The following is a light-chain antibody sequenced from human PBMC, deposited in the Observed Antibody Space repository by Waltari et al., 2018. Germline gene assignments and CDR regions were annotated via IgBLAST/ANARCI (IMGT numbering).Light chain of an antibody. J-gene: IGKJ1*01. Sequence: DIVMTQSPDSLAVSLGERATINCKSSQSVLYSSNNKNYLAWYQQKPGQPPKLLIYWASTRESGVPDRCSGGGSGTEFTLTISGLQAEDVAVYYCQQYYSHVRTFGQGTKVEVK. CDR3: QQYYSHVRT. CDR2: WAS. CDR1: QSVLYSSNNKNY. V-gene: IGKV4-1*01.